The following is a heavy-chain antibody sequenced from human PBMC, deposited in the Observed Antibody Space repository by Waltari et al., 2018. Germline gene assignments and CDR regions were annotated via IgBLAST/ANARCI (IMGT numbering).Heavy chain of an antibody. CDR3: ARALPYYFDATGFSYFDF. D-gene: IGHD3-22*01. CDR1: GFIISNYN. V-gene: IGHV3-48*01. CDR2: ISSLSSTL. J-gene: IGHJ4*02. Sequence: EVQLVESGGGLVQPGGALRLSCGSSGFIISNYNMNWVRQAPGKGLEWVSYISSLSSTLYYADSVKGRFTISRDNANNSLYLEMRSLRPEDTAVYYCARALPYYFDATGFSYFDFWGLGTLVTVSS.